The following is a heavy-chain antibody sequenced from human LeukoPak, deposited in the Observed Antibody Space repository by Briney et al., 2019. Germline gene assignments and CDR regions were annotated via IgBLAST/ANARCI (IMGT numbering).Heavy chain of an antibody. J-gene: IGHJ4*02. Sequence: SVKVSCKASGGTFSSYAISWVRQAPGQGLEWMGGIIPIFGTANYAQKFQGRVTITADKSTSTAYMELSSLRSEDTAVYYCARDGEGYKPFDYWGQGTLVTVSS. CDR1: GGTFSSYA. V-gene: IGHV1-69*06. D-gene: IGHD1-14*01. CDR3: ARDGEGYKPFDY. CDR2: IIPIFGTA.